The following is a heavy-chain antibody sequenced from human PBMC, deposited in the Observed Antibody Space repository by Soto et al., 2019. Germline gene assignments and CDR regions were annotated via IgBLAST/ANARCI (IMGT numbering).Heavy chain of an antibody. CDR2: LYHSGST. J-gene: IGHJ4*02. Sequence: PSETLSLTCDVSAYSISSGHYWAWVRQPPGKGLEWIGTLYHSGSTYSNPSLRSRVTISIDTSKTQFSLKLSSVTAADTAVYYCARGYGGNFGYWAQGTLVT. CDR1: AYSISSGHY. D-gene: IGHD4-17*01. CDR3: ARGYGGNFGY. V-gene: IGHV4-38-2*01.